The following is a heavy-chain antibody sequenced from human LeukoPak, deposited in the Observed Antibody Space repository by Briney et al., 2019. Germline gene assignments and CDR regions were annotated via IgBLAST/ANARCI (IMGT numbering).Heavy chain of an antibody. V-gene: IGHV1-69*13. CDR2: IIPIFGTA. J-gene: IGHJ4*02. CDR3: ARDLNSGYENYFDY. CDR1: GGTFSSYA. Sequence: SVKVSCKASGGTFSSYAISWVRQAPGQGLEWMGGIIPIFGTANYAQKFQGRVTITADESTNTAYMELSSLRSEDTAVYYCARDLNSGYENYFDYWGQGTLVTVSS. D-gene: IGHD5-12*01.